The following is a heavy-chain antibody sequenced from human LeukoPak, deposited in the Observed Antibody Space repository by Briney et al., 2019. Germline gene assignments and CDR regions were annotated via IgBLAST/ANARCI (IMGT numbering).Heavy chain of an antibody. CDR3: ARDPGRTGFDY. V-gene: IGHV3-30-3*01. D-gene: IGHD1/OR15-1a*01. CDR2: ISYGGSNK. CDR1: GFTFSSYA. J-gene: IGHJ4*02. Sequence: PGGSLRLSCAASGFTFSSYAMHWVRQAPGKGLEWVAVISYGGSNKYYADSVKGRFTISRDNSKNTLYLQMNSLRAEDTAVYYCARDPGRTGFDYWGQGTLVTVSS.